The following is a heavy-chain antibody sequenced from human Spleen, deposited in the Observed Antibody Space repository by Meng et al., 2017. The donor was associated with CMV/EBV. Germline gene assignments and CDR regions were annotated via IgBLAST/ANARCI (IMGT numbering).Heavy chain of an antibody. CDR2: IYNSGNT. D-gene: IGHD2-2*02. V-gene: IGHV4-59*01. CDR1: GFTFSDSY. J-gene: IGHJ4*02. CDR3: ATVPGLGYCSSTSCYTGGY. Sequence: SQTLSLTCAASGFTFSDSYMIWIRQPPGKGLEWIGYIYNSGNTYYNPSLKSRVTMSVDTSKNQFSLKLSSVTAADTAVYYCATVPGLGYCSSTSCYTGGYWGQGTLVTVSS.